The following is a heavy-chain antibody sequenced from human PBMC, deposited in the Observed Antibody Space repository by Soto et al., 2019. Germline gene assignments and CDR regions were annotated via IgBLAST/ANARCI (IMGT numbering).Heavy chain of an antibody. CDR1: GFSLSAYGVR. D-gene: IGHD3-22*01. CDR3: AHTKDSSGFLTS. V-gene: IGHV2-5*01. CDR2: IHWNDDK. J-gene: IGHJ5*02. Sequence: TGPTLVNATQTLRLTCSFSGFSLSAYGVRVIWFRQPPGETLEWLALIHWNDDKRYSPYLKSRLTITKDTSKNQVVLTLTNLDPLDTGTYFCAHTKDSSGFLTSWGQGILVTVSS.